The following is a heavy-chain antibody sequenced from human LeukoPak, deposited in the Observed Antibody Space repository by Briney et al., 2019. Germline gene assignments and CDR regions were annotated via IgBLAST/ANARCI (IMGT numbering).Heavy chain of an antibody. V-gene: IGHV3-7*03. J-gene: IGHJ4*02. CDR2: IKQDGNEK. Sequence: GGSLRLSCAASGFTFSDFYMSWIRQAPGKGLEWVANIKQDGNEKYYVDSVKGRFTISRDNAKNSLYLQLNSLRAEDTAVYYCARGKLTGDSYFDSWGQGTLVTVSS. CDR3: ARGKLTGDSYFDS. D-gene: IGHD7-27*01. CDR1: GFTFSDFY.